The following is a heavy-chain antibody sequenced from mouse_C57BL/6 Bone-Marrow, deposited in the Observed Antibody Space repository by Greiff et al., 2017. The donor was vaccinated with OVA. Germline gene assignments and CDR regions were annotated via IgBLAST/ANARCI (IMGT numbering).Heavy chain of an antibody. CDR1: GYSITSGYY. V-gene: IGHV3-6*01. Sequence: VQLQQSGPGLVKPSQSLSLTCSVTGYSITSGYYWNWIRQFPGNKLEWMGYISYDGSNNYNPSLKNRISITRDTSKNQFFLKLNSVTTEDTATYYCAREGYYYGSSYGFDYWGQGTTLTVSS. J-gene: IGHJ2*01. D-gene: IGHD1-1*01. CDR2: ISYDGSN. CDR3: AREGYYYGSSYGFDY.